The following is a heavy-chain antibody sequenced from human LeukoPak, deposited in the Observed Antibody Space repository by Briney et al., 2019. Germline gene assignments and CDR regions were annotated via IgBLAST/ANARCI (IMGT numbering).Heavy chain of an antibody. CDR3: AKEFLSDGSCFHGPCDI. D-gene: IGHD2-15*01. Sequence: GGSLRLSCAASGFTFDDYAMRWVRQAPGKGLEWVSPISWDGASTYYADSVKGRFTISRDNSKNSLYLQMNSLRAEDTALYYCAKEFLSDGSCFHGPCDIWARGTLLTVSS. J-gene: IGHJ3*02. V-gene: IGHV3-43D*03. CDR2: ISWDGAST. CDR1: GFTFDDYA.